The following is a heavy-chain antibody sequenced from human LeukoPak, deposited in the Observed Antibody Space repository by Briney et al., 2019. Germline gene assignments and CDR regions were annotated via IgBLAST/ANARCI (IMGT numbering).Heavy chain of an antibody. J-gene: IGHJ4*02. CDR2: INGDGTGT. CDR3: ARAGELRHFDY. V-gene: IGHV3-74*01. D-gene: IGHD1-26*01. CDR1: GFTFSTNW. Sequence: GGSLRLSCAASGFTFSTNWMHWVRQAPGKGLVWVSRINGDGTGTNYADFVKGRFTISRDNTKNTLYLQINSLTGEDTAVYYCARAGELRHFDYWGQGTLVTVSS.